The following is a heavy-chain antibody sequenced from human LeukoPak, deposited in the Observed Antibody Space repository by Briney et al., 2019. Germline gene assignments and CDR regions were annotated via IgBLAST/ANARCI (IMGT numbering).Heavy chain of an antibody. D-gene: IGHD3-3*01. CDR2: ISSSSSYI. CDR1: GFTFSSYG. CDR3: ARDSLGVVNN. V-gene: IGHV3-21*01. J-gene: IGHJ4*02. Sequence: GGSLRLSCAASGFTFSSYGMTWVRQAPGKGLEWVSSISSSSSYIYYADSVKGRFTISRDNAKNSLYLQMNSLRVEDTAVYYCARDSLGVVNNWGQGTLVTVSS.